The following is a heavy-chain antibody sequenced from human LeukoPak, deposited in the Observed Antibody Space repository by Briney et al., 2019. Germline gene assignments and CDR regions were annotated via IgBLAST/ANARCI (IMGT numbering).Heavy chain of an antibody. CDR3: ARGGIICLYP. J-gene: IGHJ5*02. CDR2: IYTSWST. V-gene: IGHV4-4*07. D-gene: IGHD3-10*01. CDR1: GGPISSYY. Sequence: SETLSLLCTVSGGPISSYYWRWTRQPAGKGLERIGRIYTSWSTNYNPSLKSRVTMSVDTSKSQCSLKLSSVAAADSAVYYCARGGIICLYPWGQGTLVTVSS.